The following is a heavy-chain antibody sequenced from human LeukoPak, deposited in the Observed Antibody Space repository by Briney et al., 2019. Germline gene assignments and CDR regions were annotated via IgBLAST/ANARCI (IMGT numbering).Heavy chain of an antibody. J-gene: IGHJ6*02. D-gene: IGHD6-25*01. V-gene: IGHV1-2*02. CDR3: ARRAVYYYYAMDV. CDR1: GYTFTDYY. CDR2: INPNSGGT. Sequence: ASVKVSCKSSGYTFTDYYMHWVRQAPGQGLEWMGWINPNSGGTTYAQKFQGRVTMTSDTSISTAYMELSSLKSDDTAVYYCARRAVYYYYAMDVWGQGSTVTVSS.